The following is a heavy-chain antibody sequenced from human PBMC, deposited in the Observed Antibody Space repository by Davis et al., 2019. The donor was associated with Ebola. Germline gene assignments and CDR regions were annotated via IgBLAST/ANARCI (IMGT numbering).Heavy chain of an antibody. CDR3: AKDYYDSTGRYFDY. J-gene: IGHJ4*02. Sequence: GESLKISCAASGFTSSSYWMSWVRPAPGKGLEWVANIKQDGSEKYYVDSVKGRFTISRDNAKNSLYLQMNSLRAEDTAVYYCAKDYYDSTGRYFDYWGQGTLVTVSS. V-gene: IGHV3-7*01. D-gene: IGHD3-22*01. CDR1: GFTSSSYW. CDR2: IKQDGSEK.